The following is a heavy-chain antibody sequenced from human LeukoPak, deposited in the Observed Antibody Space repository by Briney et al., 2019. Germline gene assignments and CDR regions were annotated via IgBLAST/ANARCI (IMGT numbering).Heavy chain of an antibody. Sequence: SETLSLPCTVSGDSVSGTNYYWAWIRQPPEKGLVWIGRIYTSGSTNYNPPLKSGVTISVDTSKNQFSLKLSSVTAADTAVYYCARDLRYSYGYYYYYYVDVWGQGTLVTVSS. D-gene: IGHD5-18*01. CDR2: IYTSGST. CDR1: GDSVSGTNYY. J-gene: IGHJ6*03. CDR3: ARDLRYSYGYYYYYYVDV. V-gene: IGHV4-39*07.